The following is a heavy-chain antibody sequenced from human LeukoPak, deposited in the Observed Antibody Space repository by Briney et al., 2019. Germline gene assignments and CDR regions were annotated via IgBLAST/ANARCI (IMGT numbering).Heavy chain of an antibody. D-gene: IGHD6-13*01. CDR2: IWYDGSNK. CDR3: ARVCGAIAAAGPVDI. V-gene: IGHV3-33*01. J-gene: IGHJ3*02. CDR1: GFTFSSYG. Sequence: PGGSLRLSCAASGFTFSSYGMHWVRQAPGKGLEWAAVIWYDGSNKYYADSVKGRFTISRDNSKNTLYLQMNSLRAEDTAVYYCARVCGAIAAAGPVDIWGQGTMVTVSS.